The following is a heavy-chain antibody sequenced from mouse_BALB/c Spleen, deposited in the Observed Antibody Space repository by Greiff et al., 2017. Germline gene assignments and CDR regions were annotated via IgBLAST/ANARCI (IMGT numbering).Heavy chain of an antibody. J-gene: IGHJ4*01. Sequence: QVQLQQPGAELVKPGASVKMSCKASGYTFTSYNMHWVKQTPGQGLEWIGAIYPGNGDTSYNQKFKGKATLTADKSSSTAYMQLSSLTSEDSAVYYCARRDGNDAMDYWGQGTSVTVSS. V-gene: IGHV1-12*01. D-gene: IGHD2-1*01. CDR3: ARRDGNDAMDY. CDR1: GYTFTSYN. CDR2: IYPGNGDT.